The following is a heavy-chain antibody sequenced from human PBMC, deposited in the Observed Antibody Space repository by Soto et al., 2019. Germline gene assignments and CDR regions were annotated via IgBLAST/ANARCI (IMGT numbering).Heavy chain of an antibody. V-gene: IGHV3-30*18. CDR2: ISYDGSNK. J-gene: IGHJ3*02. CDR1: GFTFSNYG. Sequence: QVQLVESGGGVVQPGRSLRLSCAASGFTFSNYGMHWVRQAPGKGLEWVAVISYDGSNKYYADSVKGRFTISRDNSKNTLYLQMNSPRAEETAVYYCAKEEDYGKRRKAFDIWGQGTMVTVSS. D-gene: IGHD4-17*01. CDR3: AKEEDYGKRRKAFDI.